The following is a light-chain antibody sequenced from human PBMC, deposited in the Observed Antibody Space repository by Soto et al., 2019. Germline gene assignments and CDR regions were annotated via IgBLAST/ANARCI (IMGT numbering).Light chain of an antibody. CDR3: TSYASSSAYV. CDR1: SSDVGGYNF. Sequence: QSALTQPASVSGSPGQSITISCTGTSSDVGGYNFVSWHQQHPGKAPKCIIYDVSNRPSGGSTRFSGSKSGNTASLTISGLQAEDEADYYCTSYASSSAYVFGPGTKLTVL. CDR2: DVS. J-gene: IGLJ1*01. V-gene: IGLV2-14*01.